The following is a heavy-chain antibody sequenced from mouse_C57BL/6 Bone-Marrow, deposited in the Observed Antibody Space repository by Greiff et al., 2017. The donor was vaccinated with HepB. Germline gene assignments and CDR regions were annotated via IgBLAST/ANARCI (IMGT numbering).Heavy chain of an antibody. CDR2: ISDGGSYT. CDR3: ARDITTVGFTGYFDV. D-gene: IGHD1-1*01. Sequence: EVMLVESGGGLVKPGGSLKLSCAASGFTFSSYAMSWVRQTPEKRLEWVATISDGGSYTYYPDNVKGRFTISRDNAKNNLYLQMSHLKSEDTAMYYCARDITTVGFTGYFDVWGTGTTVTVSS. V-gene: IGHV5-4*01. J-gene: IGHJ1*03. CDR1: GFTFSSYA.